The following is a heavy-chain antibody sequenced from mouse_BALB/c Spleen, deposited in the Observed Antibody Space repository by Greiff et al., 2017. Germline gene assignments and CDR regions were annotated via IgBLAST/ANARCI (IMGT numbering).Heavy chain of an antibody. CDR1: GYAFTSYN. D-gene: IGHD2-4*01. CDR3: ARLGDDDTPSAIDY. Sequence: VQLKESGPELVKPGASVKVSCKASGYAFTSYNMYWVKQSHGKSLEWIGYIDPYNGGTSYNQKFKGKATLTVDKSSSTAYMHLNSLTSEDSAVYYSARLGDDDTPSAIDYWGQGTAVTVSA. J-gene: IGHJ4*01. CDR2: IDPYNGGT. V-gene: IGHV1S135*01.